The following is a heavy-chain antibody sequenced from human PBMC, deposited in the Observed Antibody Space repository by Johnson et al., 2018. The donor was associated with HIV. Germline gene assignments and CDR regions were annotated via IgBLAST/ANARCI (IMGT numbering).Heavy chain of an antibody. CDR3: ARDSSSWRPSGAFDI. J-gene: IGHJ3*02. D-gene: IGHD6-13*01. CDR2: ISSCGSTK. CDR1: GVTFSDYY. V-gene: IGHV3-11*04. Sequence: QVQLVESGGGLVKPGGSLRLSCAASGVTFSDYYMSWIRQAPGKGLEWISYISSCGSTKYYADSVKGRFTISRDNAKNSLYLQMNSLRAEDTAVYYCARDSSSWRPSGAFDIWGQGTMVTVSS.